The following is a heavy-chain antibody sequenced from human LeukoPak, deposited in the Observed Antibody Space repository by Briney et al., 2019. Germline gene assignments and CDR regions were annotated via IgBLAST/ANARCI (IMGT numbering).Heavy chain of an antibody. J-gene: IGHJ4*02. CDR3: AREVYDSSGTGLDY. D-gene: IGHD3-22*01. CDR1: GFTFSSYA. Sequence: PGRSLRLSCAASGFTFSSYAMHWVRQAPGKGLEWVAVISYDGSNKYYADSVKGRFTISRDNSKNTLYLQMNSLRAEDTAVYYCAREVYDSSGTGLDYWGQGTLVTVSS. V-gene: IGHV3-30*07. CDR2: ISYDGSNK.